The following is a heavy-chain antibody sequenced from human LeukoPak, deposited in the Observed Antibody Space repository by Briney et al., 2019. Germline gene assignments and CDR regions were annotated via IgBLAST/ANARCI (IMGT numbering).Heavy chain of an antibody. V-gene: IGHV4-4*02. D-gene: IGHD6-19*01. Sequence: SGTLSLTCAVSGGSISSSNWWSWVRQPPGKGLEWIGEIYHSGSTNYNPSLKSRVTISVDKSKNQFSLKLSSVTAADTAVCYCARGGVGQWLVRLFDYWGQGTLVTVSS. CDR3: ARGGVGQWLVRLFDY. CDR2: IYHSGST. J-gene: IGHJ4*02. CDR1: GGSISSSNW.